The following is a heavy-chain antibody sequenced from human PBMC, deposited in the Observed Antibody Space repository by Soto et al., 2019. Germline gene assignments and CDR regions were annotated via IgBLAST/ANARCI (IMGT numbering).Heavy chain of an antibody. J-gene: IGHJ4*02. CDR3: ARETGDGTFDS. D-gene: IGHD7-27*01. V-gene: IGHV1-3*01. Sequence: QVHLVQSGAEVRKPGASVKVSCKASGYTFSSYAMHWVRQAPGQRLEWMGWINAGYGNTKSSQKFQDAVXXXRTXSASTAYTELTSLRSEDTAVSYCARETGDGTFDSWGQGIMVSVAS. CDR1: GYTFSSYA. CDR2: INAGYGNT.